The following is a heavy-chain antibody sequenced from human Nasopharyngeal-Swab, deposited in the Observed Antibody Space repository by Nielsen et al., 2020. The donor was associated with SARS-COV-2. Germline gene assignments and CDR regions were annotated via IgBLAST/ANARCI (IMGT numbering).Heavy chain of an antibody. Sequence: GESLKISCAASGFTFSSYWMSWVRQAPGKGLEWVANIKQDGSEKYYVDSVKGRFTISRDNAKNSLYLQMNSLRAEDTAVYYCARETTMNDWYFDLWGRGTLVTVSS. D-gene: IGHD3-22*01. J-gene: IGHJ2*01. CDR2: IKQDGSEK. CDR3: ARETTMNDWYFDL. CDR1: GFTFSSYW. V-gene: IGHV3-7*01.